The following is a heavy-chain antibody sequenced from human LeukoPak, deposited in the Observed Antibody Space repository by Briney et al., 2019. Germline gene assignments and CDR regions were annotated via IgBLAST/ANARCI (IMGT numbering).Heavy chain of an antibody. CDR2: IYNSGRT. CDR1: GGSISSADYY. Sequence: SQTLSPTCIVSGGSISSADYYWNWIRQPPGKGLEWIGYIYNSGRTYYNPSLKSRGTISVDKSKNQFSLKLSSVTAADTAVYYCNYYGSGSPDAFDFWGQGTMVTVSS. V-gene: IGHV4-30-4*01. J-gene: IGHJ3*01. D-gene: IGHD3-10*01. CDR3: NYYGSGSPDAFDF.